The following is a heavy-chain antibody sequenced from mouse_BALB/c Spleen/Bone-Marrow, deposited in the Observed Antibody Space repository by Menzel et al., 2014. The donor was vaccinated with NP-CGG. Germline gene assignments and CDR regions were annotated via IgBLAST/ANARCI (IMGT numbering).Heavy chain of an antibody. Sequence: EVKVEESGGGLVQPGGSLKLSCVASGFTFSSYGMSWVRQTPDKRLELVATINNNGGSTYYPDSVKGQFTISRDNAKNTLYLQMSSLKSEDTAMYYCARVYGWYFDVWGAGTTLTVSS. CDR3: ARVYGWYFDV. V-gene: IGHV5-6-3*01. D-gene: IGHD1-1*01. CDR1: GFTFSSYG. CDR2: INNNGGST. J-gene: IGHJ1*01.